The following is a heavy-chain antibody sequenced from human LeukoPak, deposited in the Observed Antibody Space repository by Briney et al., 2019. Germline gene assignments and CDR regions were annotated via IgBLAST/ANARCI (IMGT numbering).Heavy chain of an antibody. CDR3: ARGRRTFDY. V-gene: IGHV3-48*01. J-gene: IGHJ4*02. CDR2: ISSSSSTI. CDR1: GFTFSSYS. Sequence: PGGSLRLSCAASGFTFSSYSMNWVRQAPGKGLEWVSYISSSSSTIYYADSVKGRFTISRDNAKNSLHLQMNSLRAEDTAVYYCARGRRTFDYWGQGTLVTVSS.